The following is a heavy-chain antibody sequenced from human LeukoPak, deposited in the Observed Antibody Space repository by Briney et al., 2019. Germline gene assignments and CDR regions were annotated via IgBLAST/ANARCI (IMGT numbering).Heavy chain of an antibody. CDR3: ARLKATVSIHAYFDS. Sequence: SETLSLTCTVSGGSITNYYWSWIRQPPGKGLEWIGYIHYSGSTKYKSSLKSRVTISVDTSKNQFSLKLSSVTAADTAVYYCARLKATVSIHAYFDSWGQGTLVTVSS. J-gene: IGHJ4*02. CDR2: IHYSGST. V-gene: IGHV4-59*01. D-gene: IGHD4-17*01. CDR1: GGSITNYY.